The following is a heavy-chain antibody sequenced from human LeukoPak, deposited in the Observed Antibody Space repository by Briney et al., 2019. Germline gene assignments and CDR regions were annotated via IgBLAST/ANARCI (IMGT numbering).Heavy chain of an antibody. CDR1: GFTFTNAW. D-gene: IGHD1-26*01. V-gene: IGHV3-15*01. Sequence: GGSLRLPCAASGFTFTNAWMTWVRQAPGRGLEWVGRIKSNADGGTTDYTAPVKGRFTISRDDSTNTLYLQMNSLKTEDTAVYYCTTASGSYFDYWGQGTLVTVSS. J-gene: IGHJ4*02. CDR2: IKSNADGGTT. CDR3: TTASGSYFDY.